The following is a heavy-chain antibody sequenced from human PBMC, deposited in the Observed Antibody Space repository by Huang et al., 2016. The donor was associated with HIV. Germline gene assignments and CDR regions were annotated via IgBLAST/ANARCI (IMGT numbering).Heavy chain of an antibody. D-gene: IGHD2-21*02. CDR3: VRVRRVMDTYCVADCSTLEAFDI. CDR1: GYTFTNYG. J-gene: IGHJ3*02. V-gene: IGHV7-4-1*02. CDR2: INPAAGNP. Sequence: QVQLVQSGSELKKPGASVKVSCKASGYTFTNYGVHWVRQAPGQGLGWMGLINPAAGNPRYDQGLKVRFVFCLDTSVNTAYLQISSLNAADSAIYYCVRVRRVMDTYCVADCSTLEAFDIWGQGTVVTVSA.